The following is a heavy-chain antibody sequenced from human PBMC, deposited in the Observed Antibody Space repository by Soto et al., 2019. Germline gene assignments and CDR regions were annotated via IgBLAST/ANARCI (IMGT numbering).Heavy chain of an antibody. V-gene: IGHV1-69*01. CDR3: ASRRLGYCSGGSCYSAGYYYYGMDV. Sequence: QVQLVQSGAEVKKPGSSVKVSCKASGGTFSSYAISWVRQAPGQGLVWKGGIIPIFGTANYAQEFHGRVTITADESTSTAYMELSSLRSEDTAVYYCASRRLGYCSGGSCYSAGYYYYGMDVWGQGTTVTVSS. CDR2: IIPIFGTA. J-gene: IGHJ6*02. D-gene: IGHD2-15*01. CDR1: GGTFSSYA.